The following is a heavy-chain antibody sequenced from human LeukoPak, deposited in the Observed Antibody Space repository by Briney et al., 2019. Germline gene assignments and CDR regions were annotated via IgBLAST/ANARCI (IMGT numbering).Heavy chain of an antibody. CDR2: IYSGGGT. CDR1: GFTVSSNS. Sequence: PGGSLRLSCVASGFTVSSNSVTWVRQAPGKGLEWVSIIYSGGGTNYADSVKGRFTVSGDNSKNTLYLQMSSLRVEDTAVYYCATGEYWGQGTLVTVSS. J-gene: IGHJ4*02. CDR3: ATGEY. V-gene: IGHV3-66*01.